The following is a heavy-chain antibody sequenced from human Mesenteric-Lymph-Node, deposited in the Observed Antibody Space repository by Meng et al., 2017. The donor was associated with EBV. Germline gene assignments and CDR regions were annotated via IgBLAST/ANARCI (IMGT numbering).Heavy chain of an antibody. J-gene: IGHJ5*02. CDR2: MNHDGRA. D-gene: IGHD2-15*01. CDR3: ARLVVDPIDNWFDP. CDR1: GESFSDHY. V-gene: IGHV4-34*01. Sequence: QVEIKEWCEGMLKPSETLSLICTVDGESFSDHYWSRIRQPPGKGPQWIGEMNHDGRANYNPSLKSRVTMSVDTSKNQLSLKLSSVTAADTAIYYCARLVVDPIDNWFDPWGQGTLVTVSS.